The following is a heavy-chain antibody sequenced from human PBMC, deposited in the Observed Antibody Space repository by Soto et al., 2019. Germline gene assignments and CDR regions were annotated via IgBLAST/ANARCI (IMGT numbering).Heavy chain of an antibody. CDR1: GGSISSSNW. J-gene: IGHJ5*02. Sequence: PSETLSLTCAVSGGSISSSNWWSWVRQPPGKGLEWIGEIYHSGSTNYNPSLKSRVTISVDKSKNQFSLKLSSVTAADTAVYYCARAPQQQLPTKYNWFDPWGQGTLVTVSS. CDR2: IYHSGST. D-gene: IGHD6-13*01. V-gene: IGHV4-4*02. CDR3: ARAPQQQLPTKYNWFDP.